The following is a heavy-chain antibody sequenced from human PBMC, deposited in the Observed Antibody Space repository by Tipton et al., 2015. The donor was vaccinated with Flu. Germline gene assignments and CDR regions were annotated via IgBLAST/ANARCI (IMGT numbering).Heavy chain of an antibody. D-gene: IGHD2-15*01. CDR2: ISGSGGST. V-gene: IGHV3-23*01. Sequence: SLRLSCAASGFTFSSYAMSWVRQAPGKGLEWVSAISGSGGSTYYADSVKGRFTISRDNSKNTLCLQMNSLRAEDTAVYYCAKDRGGSPAYSAYILSSPLGYWGQGTLVTVSS. J-gene: IGHJ4*02. CDR1: GFTFSSYA. CDR3: AKDRGGSPAYSAYILSSPLGY.